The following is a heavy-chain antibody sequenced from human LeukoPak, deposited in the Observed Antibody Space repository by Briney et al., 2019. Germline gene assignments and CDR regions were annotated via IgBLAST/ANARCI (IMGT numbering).Heavy chain of an antibody. CDR1: GGSISSYY. CDR2: IYYSGST. J-gene: IGHJ4*02. CDR3: ARWGDGYNPRGDY. V-gene: IGHV4-59*01. D-gene: IGHD5-24*01. Sequence: SETLSLTCTVSGGSISSYYWSWIRQPPGKGLEWIGYIYYSGSTNYNPSLKSRVTISVDTSKNQFSLKLSSVTAADTAVYYCARWGDGYNPRGDYWGQGTLVTVSS.